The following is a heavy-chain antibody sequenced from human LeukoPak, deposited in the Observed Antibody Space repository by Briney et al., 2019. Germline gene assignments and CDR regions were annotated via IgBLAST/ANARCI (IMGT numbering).Heavy chain of an antibody. Sequence: GGSLRLSCAVSGYTFSDHYIDWVRQAPGKGLEWVSVIHSGGNTYYADSVKGRFTISRDNSKNTLYLQMNSLRAEDTAVYYCTRDLNSGGSCWGQGTLVTVSS. CDR3: TRDLNSGGSC. CDR1: GYTFSDHY. D-gene: IGHD2-15*01. J-gene: IGHJ4*02. V-gene: IGHV3-53*01. CDR2: IHSGGNT.